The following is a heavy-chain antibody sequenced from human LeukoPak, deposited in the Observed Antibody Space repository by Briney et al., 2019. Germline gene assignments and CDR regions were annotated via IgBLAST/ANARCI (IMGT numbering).Heavy chain of an antibody. Sequence: PGGSLRLSCAASGFTFSSYSMNWVRQAPGKGLEWVSSISSSSSYIYYADSVKGRFTISRDNAKNSLYLQMNSLRAEDTAVYYCARALPDYYDSSGYAYFDYWGQGTLVTVSS. CDR1: GFTFSSYS. J-gene: IGHJ4*02. D-gene: IGHD3-22*01. CDR2: ISSSSSYI. V-gene: IGHV3-21*01. CDR3: ARALPDYYDSSGYAYFDY.